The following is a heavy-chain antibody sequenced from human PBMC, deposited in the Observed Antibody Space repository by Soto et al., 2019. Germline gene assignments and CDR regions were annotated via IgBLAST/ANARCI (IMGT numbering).Heavy chain of an antibody. CDR3: TAGKLYPTLDFDY. CDR1: GFTFNDYT. D-gene: IGHD2-8*01. V-gene: IGHV3-49*03. CDR2: IRSKAYGGTT. J-gene: IGHJ4*02. Sequence: GGALRLSCTASGFTFNDYTLILIRQAPGKGVEWVGFIRSKAYGGTTEYAATVKSRFTISRDDSKSIAYLQMISLKTEDTAVYYCTAGKLYPTLDFDYWGQETLVTVSS.